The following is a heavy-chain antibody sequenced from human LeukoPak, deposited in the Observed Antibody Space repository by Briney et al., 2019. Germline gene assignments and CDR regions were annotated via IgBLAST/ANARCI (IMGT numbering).Heavy chain of an antibody. CDR2: ISYDGSNK. J-gene: IGHJ3*02. CDR1: GYTFSSFA. D-gene: IGHD2-2*01. V-gene: IGHV3-30-3*01. CDR3: AKDMCSSTSCSRRAFDI. Sequence: GGSLRLSCAASGYTFSSFAMHWVRQAPGKGLEWVAVISYDGSNKYYADSVKGRFTISRDNSENTLYLQMNSLRAEDTAVFYCAKDMCSSTSCSRRAFDIWGQGTMVTVPS.